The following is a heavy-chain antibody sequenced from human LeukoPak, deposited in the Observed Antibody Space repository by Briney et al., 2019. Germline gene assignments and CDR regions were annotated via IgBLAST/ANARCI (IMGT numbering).Heavy chain of an antibody. CDR1: GFTFSSYA. CDR3: AKDQNGDYDYFDY. Sequence: GSLRLSCAASGFTFSSYAMSWVRQAPGKGLEGVSAISGSGGSTYYADSVQGRLTISRENSKNTLYLQMNSLRAEDTAVYYWAKDQNGDYDYFDYGGQGTLVTVSS. D-gene: IGHD4-17*01. V-gene: IGHV3-23*01. J-gene: IGHJ4*02. CDR2: ISGSGGST.